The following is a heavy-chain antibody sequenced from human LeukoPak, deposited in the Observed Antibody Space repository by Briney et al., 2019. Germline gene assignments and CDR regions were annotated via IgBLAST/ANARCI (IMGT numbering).Heavy chain of an antibody. J-gene: IGHJ2*01. CDR3: AKNMGYGDYWYFDL. CDR2: INPNSGGT. D-gene: IGHD4-17*01. Sequence: ASVKVSCKASGYTFIDYYIHWVRQALGEGLEWMGWINPNSGGTNYAQKFQGSVTMTRDTSISTAYMELTRLNSDDTAVYYCAKNMGYGDYWYFDLWGRGTLVTVSS. CDR1: GYTFIDYY. V-gene: IGHV1-2*02.